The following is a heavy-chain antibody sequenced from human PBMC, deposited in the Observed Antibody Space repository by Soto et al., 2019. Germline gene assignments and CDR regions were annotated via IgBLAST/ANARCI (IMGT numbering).Heavy chain of an antibody. CDR1: GFTFSSYT. CDR3: RRWNVPAASDYYYYMDV. CDR2: ISGSGGST. Sequence: GGSLRLSCAASGFTFSSYTMSWVRQAPGKGLEWVSAISGSGGSTYYADSVKGRFTISRDNSKNTLYLQMNSLRAEDTAVYYCRRWNVPAASDYYYYMDVWGKGTTVTVSS. J-gene: IGHJ6*03. D-gene: IGHD2-2*01. V-gene: IGHV3-23*01.